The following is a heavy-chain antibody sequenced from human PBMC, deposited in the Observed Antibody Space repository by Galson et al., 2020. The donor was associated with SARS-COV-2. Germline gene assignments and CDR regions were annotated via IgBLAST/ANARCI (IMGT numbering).Heavy chain of an antibody. V-gene: IGHV1-46*01. Sequence: ASVKVSCKASGYTFTSYYMHWVRQAPGQGLEWMGIINPSGGSTSYAQKFQGRVTMTRDTSTSTVYMELSSLRSEDTAVYYCARGGSYYDFWSGYYKGPSDYYYGMDVWGHGTTVTVSS. J-gene: IGHJ6*02. D-gene: IGHD3-3*01. CDR3: ARGGSYYDFWSGYYKGPSDYYYGMDV. CDR2: INPSGGST. CDR1: GYTFTSYY.